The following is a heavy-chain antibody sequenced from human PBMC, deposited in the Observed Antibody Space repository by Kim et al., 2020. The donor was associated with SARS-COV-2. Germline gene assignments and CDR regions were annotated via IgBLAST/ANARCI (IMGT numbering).Heavy chain of an antibody. CDR1: GYTFTSYY. D-gene: IGHD2-15*01. J-gene: IGHJ4*02. CDR2: INPRGGST. V-gene: IGHV1-46*01. CDR3: ARGYHCSGGSCYSTYYFDY. Sequence: ASVKVSCKASGYTFTSYYMHWVRQAPGQGLEWMGIINPRGGSTSYAQKFQGRVTMTRDTSTSTVYMELSSLRSEDTAVYYCARGYHCSGGSCYSTYYFDYWGQGTLVTVSS.